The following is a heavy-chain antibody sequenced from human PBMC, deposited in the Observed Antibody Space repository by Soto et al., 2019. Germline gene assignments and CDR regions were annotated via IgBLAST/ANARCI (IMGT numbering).Heavy chain of an antibody. V-gene: IGHV1-8*01. CDR3: ARAGQYEFGSGSPYYMDV. Sequence: QVQLVQSGAEVKKPGASVKVSCKASGYTFTSYDINWGRQATGQGLEWMGWMNPNSGNTGYAQKFQGRVTMTRNTSRSTAYMELSSLRSEDTAVYYCARAGQYEFGSGSPYYMDVWGKGTTVTVSS. J-gene: IGHJ6*03. CDR2: MNPNSGNT. CDR1: GYTFTSYD. D-gene: IGHD3-3*01.